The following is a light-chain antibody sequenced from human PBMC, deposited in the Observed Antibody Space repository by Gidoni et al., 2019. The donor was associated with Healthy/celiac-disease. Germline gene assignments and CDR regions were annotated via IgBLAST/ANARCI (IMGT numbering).Light chain of an antibody. J-gene: IGKJ3*01. V-gene: IGKV3-11*01. Sequence: EIVLTQSPATLSLSPGERATLPCRASQSISSYLAWYQQKPGQAPRLLIYDASNRATGIPPRFSGSGSGTDFTLPISILEPEDFAVYYCQQRSNWPPFTFGPGTKVDIK. CDR1: QSISSY. CDR3: QQRSNWPPFT. CDR2: DAS.